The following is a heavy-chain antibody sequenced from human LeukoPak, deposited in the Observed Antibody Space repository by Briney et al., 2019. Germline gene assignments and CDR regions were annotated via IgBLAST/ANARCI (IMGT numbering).Heavy chain of an antibody. CDR3: ASGWAVS. J-gene: IGHJ5*02. CDR1: GDSVSNKNAA. CDR2: TYYRSEWHT. Sequence: SQTLSLTCAVSGDSVSNKNAAWNWIRQSPSRGLEWLGRTYYRSEWHTDYAFSVKGRITINADTSKNQFSLQPGYVTPEDTAVYYCASGWAVSWGQGTLVTVSS. V-gene: IGHV6-1*01. D-gene: IGHD1-26*01.